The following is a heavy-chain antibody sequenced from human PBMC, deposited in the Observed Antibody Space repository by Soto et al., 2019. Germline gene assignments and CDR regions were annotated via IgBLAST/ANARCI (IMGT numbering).Heavy chain of an antibody. CDR1: GFTVSSNY. CDR2: IYSGGST. V-gene: IGHV3-66*01. D-gene: IGHD3-3*01. CDR3: AREGGSGYDFWSGYYTYDYMDV. J-gene: IGHJ6*03. Sequence: GSLRLSCAASGFTVSSNYMSWVRQAPGKGLEWVSVIYSGGSTYYADSVKGRFTISRDNSKNTLYLQMNSLRAEDTAVYYCAREGGSGYDFWSGYYTYDYMDVWGKGTTVTVSS.